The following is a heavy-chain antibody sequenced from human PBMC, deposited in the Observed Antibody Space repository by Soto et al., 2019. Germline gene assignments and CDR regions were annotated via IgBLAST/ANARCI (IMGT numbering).Heavy chain of an antibody. CDR2: IFYSGRA. CDR3: ARTDYGSGSPIN. CDR1: GGSISSDRYY. J-gene: IGHJ4*02. Sequence: QVQLQESGPGLVKPSQTLSLTCIVSGGSISSDRYYWTWIRQPPGKGLEWIGYIFYSGRAYYNPSLEIRVTISIDTSQNQFSLRLTSVTGADTAVYYCARTDYGSGSPINWGLGTRVTVSS. V-gene: IGHV4-30-4*01. D-gene: IGHD3-10*01.